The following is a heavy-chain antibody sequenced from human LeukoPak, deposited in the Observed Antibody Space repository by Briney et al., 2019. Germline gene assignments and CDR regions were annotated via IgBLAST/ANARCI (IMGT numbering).Heavy chain of an antibody. J-gene: IGHJ5*02. CDR2: ISGSGGYT. D-gene: IGHD3-3*01. Sequence: GGSLRLSCAASGFTFSSYAMNWVRQAPGKGLEWVSAISGSGGYTYYADSVKGRFTISRGNSKNTLYLQMNSLRAEDTAVYYCAKNSLSDDSANWFDTWGQGALFTVSP. V-gene: IGHV3-23*01. CDR1: GFTFSSYA. CDR3: AKNSLSDDSANWFDT.